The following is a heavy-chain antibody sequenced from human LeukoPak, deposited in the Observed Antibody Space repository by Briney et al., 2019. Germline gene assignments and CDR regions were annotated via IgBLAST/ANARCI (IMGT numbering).Heavy chain of an antibody. CDR1: GFTFSSYE. CDR2: ISGSGSTI. D-gene: IGHD2-2*01. V-gene: IGHV3-48*03. J-gene: IGHJ4*02. Sequence: GGSLRLSCAASGFTFSSYEMNWVRQAPGKGLEWVSYISGSGSTIYYADSVKGRFTTSRDNAKNSLYLQMNSLRAEDTAVYYCARDGYCSSTSCYGGYWGQGTLVTVSS. CDR3: ARDGYCSSTSCYGGY.